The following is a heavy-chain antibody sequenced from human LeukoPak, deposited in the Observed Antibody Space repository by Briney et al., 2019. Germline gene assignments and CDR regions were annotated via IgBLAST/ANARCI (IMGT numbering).Heavy chain of an antibody. Sequence: PGGSLRLSCAASGFTFSNYVMTWVRQAPGKGLEWVAAVSGTGGSTHYADSVKGRFTISRDNSRNTLSLQMNSLRAEDTAVYYCAKDTDDSSGYYWGQGTLVTVSS. CDR3: AKDTDDSSGYY. CDR1: GFTFSNYV. J-gene: IGHJ4*02. CDR2: VSGTGGST. V-gene: IGHV3-23*01. D-gene: IGHD3-22*01.